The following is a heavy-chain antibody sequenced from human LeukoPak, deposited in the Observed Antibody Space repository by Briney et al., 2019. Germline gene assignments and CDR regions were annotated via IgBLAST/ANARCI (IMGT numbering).Heavy chain of an antibody. V-gene: IGHV1-69*01. CDR2: IIPIFGTA. CDR3: ARDRAVGYDSSGYDFDY. CDR1: GGNFTSYA. J-gene: IGHJ4*02. D-gene: IGHD3-22*01. Sequence: GASVKVSCKASGGNFTSYAISWVRQAPGQGLEWMGGIIPIFGTANYAQKFQGRVTITADESTSTAYMELSSLRSEDTAVYYCARDRAVGYDSSGYDFDYWGQGTLVTVSS.